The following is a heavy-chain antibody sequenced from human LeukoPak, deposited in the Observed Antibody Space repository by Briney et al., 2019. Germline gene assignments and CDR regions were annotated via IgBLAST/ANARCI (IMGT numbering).Heavy chain of an antibody. CDR1: GYSFNRFW. CDR3: ARRPTGRGPDY. CDR2: FYPGDSDT. D-gene: IGHD1-14*01. V-gene: IGHV5-51*01. J-gene: IGHJ4*02. Sequence: PGESLKISCKGSGYSFNRFWIAWVRQMPGKGLEWMGIFYPGDSDTRYSPSFQGQVTISADKSISTAYLQWTSLRASDTAMYYCARRPTGRGPDYWGQGTLVTVSS.